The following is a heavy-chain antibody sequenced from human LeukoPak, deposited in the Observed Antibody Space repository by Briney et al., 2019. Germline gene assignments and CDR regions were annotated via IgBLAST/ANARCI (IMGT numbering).Heavy chain of an antibody. D-gene: IGHD2-15*01. CDR2: INHSGST. V-gene: IGHV4-34*01. Sequence: SETLSLTCAVYGGSFSGYYWSWIRQPPGKGLEWIGEINHSGSTNYNPSLKSRVTISVDTSRNQFSLKLSSVTAADTAVYYCARVGSGWYEYWGQGTLVTVSS. CDR1: GGSFSGYY. J-gene: IGHJ4*02. CDR3: ARVGSGWYEY.